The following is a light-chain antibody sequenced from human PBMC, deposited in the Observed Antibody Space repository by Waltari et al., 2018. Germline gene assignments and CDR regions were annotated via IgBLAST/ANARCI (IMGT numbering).Light chain of an antibody. J-gene: IGLJ3*02. V-gene: IGLV4-69*01. CDR1: SGHSTNV. CDR3: QTGGHGTWV. Sequence: QLVLTQSPSASASLGASVKLTCTLSSGHSTNVIAWLQKRPERGPRSLMKVNSDGSHNKGDAIPDRFSGSSSGAEHYLTTSSLQSEDEADYYCQTGGHGTWVFGGGTKLTVL. CDR2: VNSDGSH.